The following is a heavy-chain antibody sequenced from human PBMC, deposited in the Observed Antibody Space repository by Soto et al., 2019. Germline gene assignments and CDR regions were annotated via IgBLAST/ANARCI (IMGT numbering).Heavy chain of an antibody. Sequence: SETLSLTCSVSGGSISGSTNYYWAWIRQPPGKGLEWIGSIYYTGSTYYDPSLKSRVTISVDTSKNQFSLKLSSVTAADTAVYYCASSPQPYYYDSSGPKPRWFDPWGQGTLVTVSS. CDR2: IYYTGST. CDR1: GGSISGSTNYY. CDR3: ASSPQPYYYDSSGPKPRWFDP. V-gene: IGHV4-39*01. D-gene: IGHD3-22*01. J-gene: IGHJ5*02.